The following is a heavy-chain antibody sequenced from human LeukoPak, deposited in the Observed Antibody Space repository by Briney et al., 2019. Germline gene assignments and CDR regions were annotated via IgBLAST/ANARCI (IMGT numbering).Heavy chain of an antibody. CDR3: ASRAWKPDFFDY. CDR1: GGTFSSYS. J-gene: IGHJ4*02. CDR2: LIPIFGTA. D-gene: IGHD1-1*01. Sequence: PSVKVSCKSSGGTFSSYSIRWVRHAPGQGLEWMGGLIPIFGTANYAQKFQGRVTITADESTSTAYMELSRLRSDDTAVYYCASRAWKPDFFDYWGQGTLVTVSS. V-gene: IGHV1-69*13.